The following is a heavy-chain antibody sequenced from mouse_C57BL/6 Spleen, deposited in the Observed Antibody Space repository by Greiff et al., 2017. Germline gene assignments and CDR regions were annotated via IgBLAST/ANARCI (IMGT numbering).Heavy chain of an antibody. CDR1: GYTFTSYW. Sequence: QVQLQQPGAELVKPGASVKVSCKASGYTFTSYWMHWVKQRPGQGLEWIGRIHPSGSDTNYNQKFKGKATLTVDKSSSTAYMQLSSLTSEDSAVXYCAKGYFDVWGTGTTVTVSS. CDR2: IHPSGSDT. CDR3: AKGYFDV. V-gene: IGHV1-74*01. J-gene: IGHJ1*03.